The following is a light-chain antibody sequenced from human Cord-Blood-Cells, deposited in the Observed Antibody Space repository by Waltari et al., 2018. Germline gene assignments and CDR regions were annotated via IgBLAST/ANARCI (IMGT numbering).Light chain of an antibody. V-gene: IGKV3-15*01. J-gene: IGKJ1*01. CDR3: QQYNNWPGT. CDR2: GAS. CDR1: QSVSSN. Sequence: EIVMTLSPATLSVSPGERATLSCRASQSVSSNLPWSQQKPGQAPSFLIYGASTRATGIPARFSGSGSGTEFTLTISSLQSEDFAVYYCQQYNNWPGTFGQGTKVEIK.